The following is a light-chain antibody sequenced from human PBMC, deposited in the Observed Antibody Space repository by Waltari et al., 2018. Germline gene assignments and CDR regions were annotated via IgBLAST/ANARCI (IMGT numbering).Light chain of an antibody. Sequence: EIVMTQSPATLSVSPGARATLSCGASQRISTNLAWYQQKPGQAPRLLISGASARATGIPARFSGSGSGTEFTLTISSLQSEDSAVYYCQEYNNWPRGFTFGPGTKLDIK. V-gene: IGKV3-15*01. CDR1: QRISTN. CDR3: QEYNNWPRGFT. CDR2: GAS. J-gene: IGKJ3*01.